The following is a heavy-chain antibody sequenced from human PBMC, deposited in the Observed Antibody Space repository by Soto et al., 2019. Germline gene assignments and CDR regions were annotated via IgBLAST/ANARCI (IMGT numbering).Heavy chain of an antibody. CDR3: GTELEPEPHFDY. CDR2: IIPIFGTA. Sequence: QVQLVQSGAEVKKPGSSVKVSCKASGGTFSSYAISWVRQAPGQGLEWMGGIIPIFGTANYAQKFQGRVTITADESTSTAYMELSSLRYEDTAVYYCGTELEPEPHFDYWGQGTLVTVSS. J-gene: IGHJ4*02. CDR1: GGTFSSYA. D-gene: IGHD1-1*01. V-gene: IGHV1-69*01.